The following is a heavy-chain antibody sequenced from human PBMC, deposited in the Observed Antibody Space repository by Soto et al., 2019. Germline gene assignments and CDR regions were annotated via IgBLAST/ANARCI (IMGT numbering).Heavy chain of an antibody. J-gene: IGHJ4*02. CDR1: GFSLTSSGVG. CDR2: IYWDDDK. V-gene: IGHV2-5*02. Sequence: QITLNESGPTQVKPRQTLTLTCTFPGFSLTSSGVGVGWIRQSPRKAPEWLALIYWDDDKRYSPSLKSRLTNYKDSSKNRVVLTMADLDPADTATYSCAHRVLRTVFGFVTTTAIYFDFWGQGTPVAVSS. D-gene: IGHD3-3*01. CDR3: AHRVLRTVFGFVTTTAIYFDF.